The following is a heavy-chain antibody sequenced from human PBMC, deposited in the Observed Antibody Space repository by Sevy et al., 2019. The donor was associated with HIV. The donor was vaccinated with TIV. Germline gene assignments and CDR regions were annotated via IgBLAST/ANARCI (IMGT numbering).Heavy chain of an antibody. CDR2: IYTSGST. V-gene: IGHV4-4*07. CDR3: ARGPVAVAGMTGAFDI. D-gene: IGHD6-19*01. Sequence: SETLSLTCTVSGGTISSYYWSWIGQPAGKGLEWIGRIYTSGSTNYNPSLKSRVTMSVDTSKNQFSLKLSSVTAADTAVYYCARGPVAVAGMTGAFDIWGQGTMVTVSS. J-gene: IGHJ3*02. CDR1: GGTISSYY.